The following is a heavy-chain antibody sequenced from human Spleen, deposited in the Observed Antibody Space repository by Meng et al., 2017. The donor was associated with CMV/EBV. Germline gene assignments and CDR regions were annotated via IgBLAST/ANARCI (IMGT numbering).Heavy chain of an antibody. D-gene: IGHD3-10*01. CDR2: VSYDGSNE. CDR3: ATDIVGTMIRGVSNYYYGMDV. J-gene: IGHJ6*02. CDR1: YR. Sequence: YRMHWDRQAPGKGLEWVAVVSYDGSNEYYADSVKGRCAISRDKTKNTLYLQMDSLRAEDTAVYYCATDIVGTMIRGVSNYYYGMDVWGQGTTVTVSS. V-gene: IGHV3-30*19.